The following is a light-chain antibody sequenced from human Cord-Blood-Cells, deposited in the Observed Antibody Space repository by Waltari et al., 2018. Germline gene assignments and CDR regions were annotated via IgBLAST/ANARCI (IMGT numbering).Light chain of an antibody. CDR3: AAWDDSLNGVV. CDR2: YDD. J-gene: IGLJ2*01. CDR1: SSNIGNNA. Sequence: QSVLTQPPSVSEAPRQRVTISCSGSSSNIGNNAVNWYQQLPGKAPKLLIQYDDLLPTGVSDPFSGSKSGTSASLAISRLQSEDEADYYCAAWDDSLNGVVFGGGTKLTVL. V-gene: IGLV1-36*01.